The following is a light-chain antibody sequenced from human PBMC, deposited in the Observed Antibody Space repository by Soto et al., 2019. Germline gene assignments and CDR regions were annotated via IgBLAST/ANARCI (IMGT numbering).Light chain of an antibody. Sequence: EIVLTQSPGTLSLSPGETVTLSCRASHSFSSSHLAWYQQKPGQAPRLLIYGTSTSATGIPERFSGSGSGTDFTLTIDRLEHEDFAVYYCQRFGTSPFLTFGGGTRLELK. V-gene: IGKV3-20*01. CDR1: HSFSSSH. CDR2: GTS. J-gene: IGKJ4*01. CDR3: QRFGTSPFLT.